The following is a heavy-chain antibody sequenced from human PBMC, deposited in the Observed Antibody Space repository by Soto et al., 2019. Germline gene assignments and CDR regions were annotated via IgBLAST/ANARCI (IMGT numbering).Heavy chain of an antibody. V-gene: IGHV3-21*01. CDR3: ARQTLWSVVPAAMRSGSGHDAFDI. Sequence: EVQLVESGGGLVKPGGSLRLSCAASGFTFSSYTMNWVRQAPGKGLEWVSSIIASSNDIYYVDSVKGRFSISRDNAKNSLYPQNNSLRSEETAVYYCARQTLWSVVPAAMRSGSGHDAFDIWGHGTKVNVSS. CDR2: IIASSNDI. J-gene: IGHJ3*02. CDR1: GFTFSSYT. D-gene: IGHD2-2*01.